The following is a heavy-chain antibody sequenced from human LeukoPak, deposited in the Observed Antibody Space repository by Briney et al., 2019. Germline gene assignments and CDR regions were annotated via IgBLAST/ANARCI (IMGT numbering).Heavy chain of an antibody. D-gene: IGHD6-19*01. CDR2: ISGSGDRT. Sequence: PGGSLRLSCAAPGFTFSTYAMNWVRQAPGKGLEWVSAISGSGDRTYYADSVKGRFTISRDNSKNTLSLQMNSLRAEDTAVYYCAKEQGGSGWSRGLDSWGQGTLVTVSS. V-gene: IGHV3-23*01. CDR1: GFTFSTYA. J-gene: IGHJ4*02. CDR3: AKEQGGSGWSRGLDS.